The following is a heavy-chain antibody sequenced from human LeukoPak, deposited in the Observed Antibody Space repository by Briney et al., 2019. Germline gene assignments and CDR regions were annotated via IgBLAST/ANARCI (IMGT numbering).Heavy chain of an antibody. CDR3: ARGAPFQLLNRDYYYYMDV. Sequence: PSETVSLTCAVSGGSFRGYYCTWIRQPPGKGLEWIGDINQSGRTNSNPSLRSRVSLSVDMSTNQFALRLSSVTAADTAVYFCARGAPFQLLNRDYYYYMDVWGKGTTVTVSS. D-gene: IGHD2-2*02. CDR1: GGSFRGYY. V-gene: IGHV4-34*01. J-gene: IGHJ6*03. CDR2: INQSGRT.